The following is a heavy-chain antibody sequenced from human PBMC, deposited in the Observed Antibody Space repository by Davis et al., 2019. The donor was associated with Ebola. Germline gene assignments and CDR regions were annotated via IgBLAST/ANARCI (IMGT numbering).Heavy chain of an antibody. V-gene: IGHV1-18*04. D-gene: IGHD4-11*01. Sequence: ASVKVSCKASGYTFTGYYMHWVRQAPGQGLEWMGWISAYNGNTNYAQKLQGRVTMTTDTSTSTAYMELRSLRSDDTAVYYCARGTVTTFSLGNWFDPWGQGTLVTVSS. J-gene: IGHJ5*02. CDR1: GYTFTGYY. CDR2: ISAYNGNT. CDR3: ARGTVTTFSLGNWFDP.